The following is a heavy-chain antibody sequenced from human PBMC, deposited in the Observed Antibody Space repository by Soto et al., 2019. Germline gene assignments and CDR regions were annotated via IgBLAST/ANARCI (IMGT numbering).Heavy chain of an antibody. D-gene: IGHD2-2*01. J-gene: IGHJ4*02. V-gene: IGHV4-34*01. Sequence: QVQLQQWGAGLLKPSETLSLTCSVNGGSFIKYYWAWIRQSPGKGLEWIGEVSHSGDANYNPSLKSRVAISLDTSANYFSLELSSVTAADTAIYYCARGGYCGRASCYYFDFWGLGTLVTVSS. CDR1: GGSFIKYY. CDR3: ARGGYCGRASCYYFDF. CDR2: VSHSGDA.